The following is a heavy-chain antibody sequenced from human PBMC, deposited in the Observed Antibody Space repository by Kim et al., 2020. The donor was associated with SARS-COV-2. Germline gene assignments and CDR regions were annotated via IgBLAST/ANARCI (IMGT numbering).Heavy chain of an antibody. CDR3: ARRIQLWFMMEGTGYFDY. Sequence: KSRVTISVDTSKNQFSLKLSSVTAADTAVYYSARRIQLWFMMEGTGYFDYWGQGTLVTVSS. V-gene: IGHV4-61*06. J-gene: IGHJ4*02. D-gene: IGHD5-18*01.